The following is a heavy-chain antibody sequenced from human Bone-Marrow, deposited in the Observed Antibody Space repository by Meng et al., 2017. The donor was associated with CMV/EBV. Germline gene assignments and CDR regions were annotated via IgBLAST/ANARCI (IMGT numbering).Heavy chain of an antibody. Sequence: GESLKISCAASGFTFSGSAMHWVRQASGKGLEWVGRIRSKANSYATAYAASVKGRFTISRDDSKNTAYLQMNSLKTEDTAVYYCARDFGVGATLLVYYYYGMDVWGQGTTVTVSS. D-gene: IGHD1-26*01. V-gene: IGHV3-73*01. CDR3: ARDFGVGATLLVYYYYGMDV. J-gene: IGHJ6*02. CDR2: IRSKANSYAT. CDR1: GFTFSGSA.